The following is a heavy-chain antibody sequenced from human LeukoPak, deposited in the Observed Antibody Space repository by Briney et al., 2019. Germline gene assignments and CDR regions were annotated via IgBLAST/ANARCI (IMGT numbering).Heavy chain of an antibody. D-gene: IGHD2-15*01. CDR1: GYTFTSYD. Sequence: ASVKVSCKAAGYTFTSYDINWVRQAIGQGLEWMGWMNPNSGNTGYAQKFQGRVTMTRNTSISTAYMELSSLRSEDTAVYYCARELYGYCSGGSCYRYYYYGMDVWGQGTTVTVSS. V-gene: IGHV1-8*01. CDR2: MNPNSGNT. J-gene: IGHJ6*02. CDR3: ARELYGYCSGGSCYRYYYYGMDV.